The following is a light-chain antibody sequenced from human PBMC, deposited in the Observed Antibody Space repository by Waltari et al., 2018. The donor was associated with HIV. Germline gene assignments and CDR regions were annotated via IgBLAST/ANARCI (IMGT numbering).Light chain of an antibody. J-gene: IGLJ2*01. CDR3: QSYDSSLSGVV. V-gene: IGLV1-40*01. Sequence: QSVLTQPPSVSGAPGQRVTISCTGSSSNIGAGYDVHWYQQLPGTAPKLLIYGNRNRPSGVPDRFSGSKSGTSLAITGLQAEDEADYYCQSYDSSLSGVVFGGGTRLTVL. CDR2: GNR. CDR1: SSNIGAGYD.